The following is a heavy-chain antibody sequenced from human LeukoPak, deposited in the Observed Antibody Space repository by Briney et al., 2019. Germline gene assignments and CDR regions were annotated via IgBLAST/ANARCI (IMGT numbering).Heavy chain of an antibody. Sequence: PGGSLRLSCAASGFTFSNAWMSWVRQAPGKGLEWVGRIKSKTDGGTTDYAAPVKGRFTISRDDSKNTLYLQMNSLKTEDTAMYYCTTSENGDYGFDYWGQGTLVTVSS. CDR3: TTSENGDYGFDY. CDR1: GFTFSNAW. V-gene: IGHV3-15*01. D-gene: IGHD4-17*01. J-gene: IGHJ4*02. CDR2: IKSKTDGGTT.